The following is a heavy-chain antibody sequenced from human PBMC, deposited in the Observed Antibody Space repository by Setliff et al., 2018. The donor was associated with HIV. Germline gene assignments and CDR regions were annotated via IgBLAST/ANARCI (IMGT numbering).Heavy chain of an antibody. D-gene: IGHD3-10*01. Sequence: SETLSLTCTVSGDSISNYYWSWVRQPPGKGLEWIGSIYYSESTYYNPSLKSRVTISVDTSKNHFSRKLSSVTSADTAMYYCARGGDGSGRYELDLWGQGTMVTVSS. J-gene: IGHJ5*02. CDR1: GDSISNYY. CDR3: ARGGDGSGRYELDL. CDR2: IYYSEST. V-gene: IGHV4-59*05.